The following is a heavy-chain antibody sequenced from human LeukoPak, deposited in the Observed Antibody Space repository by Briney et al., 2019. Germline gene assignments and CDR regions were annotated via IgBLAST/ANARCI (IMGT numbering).Heavy chain of an antibody. CDR3: ARGVNDAFDI. J-gene: IGHJ3*02. V-gene: IGHV3-48*04. CDR2: ISSSGSTI. CDR1: GFTFSSYW. Sequence: GGSLKLSCAASGFTFSSYWMNWVRQAPGKGLEWVSYISSSGSTIYYADSVKGRFTISRDNAKNSLYLQMNSLRAEDTAVYYCARGVNDAFDIWGQGTMVTVSS.